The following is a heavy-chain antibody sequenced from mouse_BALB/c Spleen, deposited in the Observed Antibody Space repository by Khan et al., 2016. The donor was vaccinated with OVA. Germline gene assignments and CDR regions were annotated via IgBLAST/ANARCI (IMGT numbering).Heavy chain of an antibody. V-gene: IGHV2-6-5*01. CDR1: GFSLTDYA. Sequence: QMQLEESGPGLVAPSQSLSITCTVSGFSLTDYAVSWIRQPPGKGLEWLGVIWGGGSKYYNSALKSRLSTSKDNSKSQVFLKMNSLQTDDTAMYYWAKDPPYYAMDYWGKGTSVTVSS. CDR3: AKDPPYYAMDY. J-gene: IGHJ4*01. CDR2: IWGGGSK.